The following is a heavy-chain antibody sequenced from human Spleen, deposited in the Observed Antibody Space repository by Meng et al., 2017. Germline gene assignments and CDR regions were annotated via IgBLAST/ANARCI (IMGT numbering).Heavy chain of an antibody. D-gene: IGHD3-22*01. Sequence: ASVKVSCKASGYTFTGYYMHWVRQAPGQGLEWMGWINPNSGGTNYAQKFQARVTMTGDTSISTAYMELSGLRSDDTALYYCAKGLEYYYDSSGYAFDIWGQGTMVTVSS. V-gene: IGHV1-2*02. J-gene: IGHJ3*02. CDR2: INPNSGGT. CDR1: GYTFTGYY. CDR3: AKGLEYYYDSSGYAFDI.